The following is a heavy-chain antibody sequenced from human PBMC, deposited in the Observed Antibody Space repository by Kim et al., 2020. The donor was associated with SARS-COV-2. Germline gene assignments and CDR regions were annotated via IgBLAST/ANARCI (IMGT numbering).Heavy chain of an antibody. CDR1: GGSFSGYY. CDR3: ARWWGHCSGGSCYSLPWFDP. CDR2: INHSGST. J-gene: IGHJ5*02. Sequence: SETLSLTCAVYGGSFSGYYWSWIRQPPGKGLEWIGEINHSGSTNYNPSLKSRVTISVDTSKNQFSLKLSSVTAADTAVYYCARWWGHCSGGSCYSLPWFDPWGQGTLVTVSS. D-gene: IGHD2-15*01. V-gene: IGHV4-34*01.